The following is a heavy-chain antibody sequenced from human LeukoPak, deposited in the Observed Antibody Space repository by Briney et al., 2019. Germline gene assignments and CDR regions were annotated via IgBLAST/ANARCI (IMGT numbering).Heavy chain of an antibody. J-gene: IGHJ4*02. CDR1: GFTFSSYD. V-gene: IGHV3-30*02. CDR3: AKDLGGSWSTFDY. Sequence: PGGSLRLSCAASGFTFSSYDMHWVRQAPGKGLEWVAFIRSDGSNKYYADSVKGRFTISRDNSKNTLYLQMNSLRAEDTALYYCAKDLGGSWSTFDYWGQGTLVTVSS. D-gene: IGHD3-16*01. CDR2: IRSDGSNK.